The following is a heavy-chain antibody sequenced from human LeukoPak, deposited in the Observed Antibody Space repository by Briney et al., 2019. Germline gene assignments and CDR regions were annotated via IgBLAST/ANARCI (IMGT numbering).Heavy chain of an antibody. Sequence: ASVKVSCKASGYTFTSYAINWVRQAPGQGLEWMGWINTNTGNPTYAQGFTGRFVFSLDTSVSTAYLQISSLKAEDTAVYYCAVDCSSTSCYSRPRYWFDPWGQGTLVTVSS. D-gene: IGHD2-2*02. V-gene: IGHV7-4-1*02. CDR2: INTNTGNP. CDR1: GYTFTSYA. CDR3: AVDCSSTSCYSRPRYWFDP. J-gene: IGHJ5*02.